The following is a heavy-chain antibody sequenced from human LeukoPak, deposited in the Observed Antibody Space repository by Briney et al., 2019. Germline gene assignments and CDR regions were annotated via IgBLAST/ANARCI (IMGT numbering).Heavy chain of an antibody. J-gene: IGHJ6*03. CDR2: IRYDGSNE. CDR3: AKAGGGSISYSSMDV. CDR1: GFTFRSYG. D-gene: IGHD4-23*01. V-gene: IGHV3-30*02. Sequence: GGSLRLSCAASGFTFRSYGMHWVRQAPGKGLEWVAFIRYDGSNEYYADSVTGRFTISRDNSKNTLYLQMNSLRPEDTAVYYCAKAGGGSISYSSMDVWGKGPPVTVSS.